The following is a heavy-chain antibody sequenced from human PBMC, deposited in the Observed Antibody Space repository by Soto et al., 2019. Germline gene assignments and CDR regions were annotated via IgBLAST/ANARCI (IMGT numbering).Heavy chain of an antibody. D-gene: IGHD3-16*02. J-gene: IGHJ4*02. CDR1: GYTFTSYY. V-gene: IGHV1-46*01. CDR2: INPSGGST. Sequence: GASVKVSCKASGYTFTSYYMHWVRQAPGQGLEWMGIINPSGGSTSYAQKFQGRVTMTRDTSTSTVYMELSGLRSEDTAVYYCAGGGRLGELSLGDLDYWGQGTLVTVSS. CDR3: AGGGRLGELSLGDLDY.